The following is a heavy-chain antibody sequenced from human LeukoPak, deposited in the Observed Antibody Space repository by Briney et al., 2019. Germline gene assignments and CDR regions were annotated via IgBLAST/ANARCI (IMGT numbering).Heavy chain of an antibody. D-gene: IGHD2-2*01. CDR2: IKHDGSDK. J-gene: IGHJ6*03. V-gene: IGHV3-7*01. CDR3: ARARRPDGVVPAARYMDV. CDR1: GFTFSSYW. Sequence: GGSLRLSCAASGFTFSSYWMSWVRQAPGKGLEWVAYIKHDGSDKYHVDSVKGRFTISRDNSKDSLYLQMNSLRADDTAVYYCARARRPDGVVPAARYMDVWGKGTTVTVSS.